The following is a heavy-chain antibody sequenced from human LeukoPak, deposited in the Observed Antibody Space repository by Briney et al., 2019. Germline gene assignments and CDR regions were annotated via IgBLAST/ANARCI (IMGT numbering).Heavy chain of an antibody. CDR2: IYHSGST. V-gene: IGHV4-4*02. Sequence: SGTLSLTCAVSVGSISSSNWWSWVRQPPGKGLEWIGEIYHSGSTNYNPSLKSRVTISVDKSKNQFSLKLSSVTAADTAVYYCARNVLLWFGELLQPAAFDIWGQGTMVTVSS. J-gene: IGHJ3*02. CDR3: ARNVLLWFGELLQPAAFDI. CDR1: VGSISSSNW. D-gene: IGHD3-10*01.